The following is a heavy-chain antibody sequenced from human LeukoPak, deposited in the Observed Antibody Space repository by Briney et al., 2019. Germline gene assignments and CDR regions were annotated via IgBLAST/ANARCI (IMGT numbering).Heavy chain of an antibody. CDR3: ARGVRGGYDPDY. J-gene: IGHJ4*02. CDR2: INSDGSST. CDR1: GFTFSSYW. V-gene: IGHV3-74*01. Sequence: GGSLRLSCAASGFTFSSYWMHWVRQAPGKGLVWVSRINSDGSSTTYADSVKGRFTISRDNAKNTLYLQMNSLRAEDTAVYYCARGVRGGYDPDYWGQGTLVTVSS. D-gene: IGHD5-12*01.